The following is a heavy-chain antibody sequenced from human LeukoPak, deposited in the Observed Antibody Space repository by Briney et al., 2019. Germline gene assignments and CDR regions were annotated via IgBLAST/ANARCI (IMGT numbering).Heavy chain of an antibody. J-gene: IGHJ5*02. Sequence: ASVNVSCKASGYTFTGYYMHWVRQAPGQGLEWMGWSNPNSGGTNYPQKFHGRVTMTSDTPISTAYMELSRLRSDDTAVYYCARESIPWENWFEPWGEGTLVTVSS. CDR3: ARESIPWENWFEP. D-gene: IGHD2-21*01. CDR2: SNPNSGGT. V-gene: IGHV1-2*02. CDR1: GYTFTGYY.